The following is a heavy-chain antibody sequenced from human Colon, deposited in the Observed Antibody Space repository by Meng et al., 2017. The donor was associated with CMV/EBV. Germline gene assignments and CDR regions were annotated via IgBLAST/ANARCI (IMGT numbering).Heavy chain of an antibody. V-gene: IGHV4-34*01. D-gene: IGHD6-13*01. CDR3: ASILFAAAAGGWGGY. J-gene: IGHJ4*02. CDR2: INHSGST. Sequence: GRLQQGGAGLLKPSETLSLPCAVYGGSFSGYYWSWIRQPPGKGLEWIGEINHSGSTNYNPSLKSRVTISVDTSKNQFSLKLSSVTAADTAVYYCASILFAAAAGGWGGYWGQGTLVTVSS. CDR1: GGSFSGYY.